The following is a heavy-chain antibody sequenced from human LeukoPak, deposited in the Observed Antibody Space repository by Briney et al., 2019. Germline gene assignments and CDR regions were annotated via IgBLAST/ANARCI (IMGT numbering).Heavy chain of an antibody. D-gene: IGHD2-15*01. CDR2: ISSGVST. J-gene: IGHJ4*02. V-gene: IGHV3-53*01. CDR3: AKFALRYCSGGSCHPFDH. CDR1: GFTVSSNY. Sequence: GGSLRLSCAASGFTVSSNYMSWVRQAPGKGLEWVSVISSGVSTYYADSVKGRFTISRDNSKNTLYLQMNSLRAEDTAVYYCAKFALRYCSGGSCHPFDHWGQGTLVTVSS.